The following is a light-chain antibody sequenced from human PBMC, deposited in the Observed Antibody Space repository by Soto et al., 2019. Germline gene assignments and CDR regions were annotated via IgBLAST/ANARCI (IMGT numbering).Light chain of an antibody. CDR3: QHYNSYSEA. Sequence: DILMTQSPSTLSGSVGDRVTITCRASQTISSWLAWYQQKPGKAPKLLIYKASTLKNGVPSRFSGSGSGTEFTLTISSLQPDDFATYYCQHYNSYSEAFGQGTKVDIK. CDR1: QTISSW. J-gene: IGKJ1*01. V-gene: IGKV1-5*03. CDR2: KAS.